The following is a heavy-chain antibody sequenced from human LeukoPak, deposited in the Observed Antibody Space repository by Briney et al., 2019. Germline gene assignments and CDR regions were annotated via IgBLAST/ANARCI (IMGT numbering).Heavy chain of an antibody. CDR1: GFTFSTYS. CDR3: VRDSAWAFDY. Sequence: GGSLRLSCEASGFTFSTYSMNWVHQAPGNGLEWLSYIIPSSSTISYADSVKGRFTISRDNARNSLYLQMNSLRAEDTAVYYCVRDSAWAFDYWGQGILVTVSS. D-gene: IGHD3-16*01. J-gene: IGHJ4*02. CDR2: IIPSSSTI. V-gene: IGHV3-48*01.